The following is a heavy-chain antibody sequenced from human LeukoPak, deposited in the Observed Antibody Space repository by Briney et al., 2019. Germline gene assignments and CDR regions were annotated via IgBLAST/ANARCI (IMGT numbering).Heavy chain of an antibody. J-gene: IGHJ4*02. V-gene: IGHV3-9*03. CDR1: GFTFDDYA. CDR3: AKGGVEGYFGY. CDR2: ISWNSGSI. D-gene: IGHD2-8*01. Sequence: GRSLRLSCAASGFTFDDYAMHWVRQAPGKGLEWVSGISWNSGSIGYADSVKGRFTISRDNAKNSLYLQMNSLRAEDMALYYCAKGGVEGYFGYWGQGTLVTVSS.